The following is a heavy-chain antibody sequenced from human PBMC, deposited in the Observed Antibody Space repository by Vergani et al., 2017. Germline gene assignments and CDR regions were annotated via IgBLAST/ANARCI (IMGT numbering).Heavy chain of an antibody. D-gene: IGHD6-6*01. Sequence: QVQLVQSGAEVKKPGSSVKVSCKASGGTFSSYAISWVRQAPGQGLEWMGGIIPIFGTANYAQKFQGRVTITADESTSTAYMELSSLRSEDTAVYYCAKDLLEYSSFSSANDYWGQGTLVTVSS. CDR1: GGTFSSYA. CDR2: IIPIFGTA. J-gene: IGHJ4*02. CDR3: AKDLLEYSSFSSANDY. V-gene: IGHV1-69*01.